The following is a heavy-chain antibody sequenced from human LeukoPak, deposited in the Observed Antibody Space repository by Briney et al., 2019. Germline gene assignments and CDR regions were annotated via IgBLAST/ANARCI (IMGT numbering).Heavy chain of an antibody. Sequence: GRSLRLSCAASGFTFSSYGMHWVRQAPGQGLEWVAVISYDGSNKYYADSVKGRFTISRDNSKNTLYLQMNSLRAEDTAVYYCAKGSGWYSSSDGQLFDYWGQGTLVTVSS. J-gene: IGHJ4*02. CDR1: GFTFSSYG. V-gene: IGHV3-30*18. CDR2: ISYDGSNK. D-gene: IGHD6-19*01. CDR3: AKGSGWYSSSDGQLFDY.